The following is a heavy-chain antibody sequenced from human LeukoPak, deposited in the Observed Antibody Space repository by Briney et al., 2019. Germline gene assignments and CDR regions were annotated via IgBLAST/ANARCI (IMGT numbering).Heavy chain of an antibody. CDR2: IKQDGSEK. CDR1: GFTFSSYG. V-gene: IGHV3-7*01. J-gene: IGHJ4*02. D-gene: IGHD3-16*02. CDR3: ARVGGRYSPLGY. Sequence: GGSLRLSCAASGFTFSSYGMSWVRQAPGKGREWVANIKQDGSEKYYVDSVKGRFTISRDNDKNSLFLQMTSLRAEDTAVYYCARVGGRYSPLGYWGQGTLVTVSS.